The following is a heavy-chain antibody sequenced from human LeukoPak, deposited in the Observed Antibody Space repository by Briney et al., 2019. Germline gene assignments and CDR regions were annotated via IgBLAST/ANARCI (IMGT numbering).Heavy chain of an antibody. V-gene: IGHV3-7*01. D-gene: IGHD4-17*01. J-gene: IGHJ4*02. Sequence: GGSLGLSCVASGFTFSSYWMSWVRQAPGKGLEWVANIKQDGSEKYYVDSVKGRFTISRDNAKNSLYLQMNSLRAEDTAVYYCARFSTVTTLFDYWGQGTLVTVSS. CDR3: ARFSTVTTLFDY. CDR2: IKQDGSEK. CDR1: GFTFSSYW.